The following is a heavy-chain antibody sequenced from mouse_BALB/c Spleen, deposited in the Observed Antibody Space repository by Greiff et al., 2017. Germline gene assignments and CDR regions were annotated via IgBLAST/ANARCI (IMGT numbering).Heavy chain of an antibody. CDR3: ASQLGLRNDYAMDY. Sequence: VQLQQSGAELVQPGASVKLSCTASGFNITDTYMHWVKQRPEQGLEWLGRIDPANGNTKYDPKFQGKATITAYTPSNTAYLPLRSLTSEDTAVYYIASQLGLRNDYAMDYWGQGTSVTVSS. CDR1: GFNITDTY. D-gene: IGHD3-1*01. V-gene: IGHV14-3*02. CDR2: IDPANGNT. J-gene: IGHJ4*01.